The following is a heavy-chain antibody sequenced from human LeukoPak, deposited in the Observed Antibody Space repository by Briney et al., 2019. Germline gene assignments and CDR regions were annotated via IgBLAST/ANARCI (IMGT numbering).Heavy chain of an antibody. J-gene: IGHJ4*02. D-gene: IGHD2-15*01. V-gene: IGHV4-4*07. Sequence: SETLSLTCSVSGASINSHYWTWIRHPAGKGLEWIGRIYISGSTNYSPSLKSRVTMSVDTSKNQFSLNLISVTAADTAAYYCARALNPLPGTYYFDYWGQGTLVTVSS. CDR3: ARALNPLPGTYYFDY. CDR1: GASINSHY. CDR2: IYISGST.